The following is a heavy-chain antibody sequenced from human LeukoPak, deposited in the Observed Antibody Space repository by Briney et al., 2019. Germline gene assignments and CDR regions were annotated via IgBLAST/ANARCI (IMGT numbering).Heavy chain of an antibody. Sequence: PGGSLRLSCAASGFTLSSYSMNWVRQAPGKGLEWVSYISSTSTTIYYADSVKGRFTISRDNAKNSLYLQMSSLRDEDTAVYYCARETYYYYAMDVWGQGTTVTVSS. CDR3: ARETYYYYAMDV. CDR2: ISSTSTTI. V-gene: IGHV3-48*02. J-gene: IGHJ6*02. CDR1: GFTLSSYS.